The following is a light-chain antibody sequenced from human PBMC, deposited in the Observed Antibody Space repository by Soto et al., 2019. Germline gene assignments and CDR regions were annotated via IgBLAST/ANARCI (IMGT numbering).Light chain of an antibody. CDR1: QSVGRNF. CDR2: GAS. CDR3: RQYASSPLT. Sequence: EIGLTQSPGTLSVSPGERATLSCRASQSVGRNFLAWYQQKPGQAPRLLIHGASSRATGIPDRFSGSGSETDFTLTISRLEPEDFAVYYCRQYASSPLTFGGGTKVETK. V-gene: IGKV3-20*01. J-gene: IGKJ4*01.